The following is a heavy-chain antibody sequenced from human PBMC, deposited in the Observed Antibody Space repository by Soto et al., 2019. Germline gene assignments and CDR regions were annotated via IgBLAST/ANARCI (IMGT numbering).Heavy chain of an antibody. Sequence: SSETLSLTCTVSGGSISSGGYYWSWIRHHPGKGLEWIGYIFYSGSTLYSPSLKSRVTISVDTARNQFSLNLRSVTAADTAVYFCARAPVGLDTISYFDYWGQGKLVTVSS. J-gene: IGHJ4*02. CDR3: ARAPVGLDTISYFDY. D-gene: IGHD3-3*01. CDR2: IFYSGST. CDR1: GGSISSGGYY. V-gene: IGHV4-31*03.